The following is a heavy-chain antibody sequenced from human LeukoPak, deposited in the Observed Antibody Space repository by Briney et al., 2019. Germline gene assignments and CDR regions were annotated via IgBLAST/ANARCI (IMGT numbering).Heavy chain of an antibody. CDR2: ISSSSSYI. Sequence: GGSLRLSCAASGFTFSSYSMNWVRQAPGKGLEWVSSISSSSSYIYYADSVKGRFTISRDNAKNSLYLQMNSLRAEDTAVYYCARGTEALDDFWSGYFNYYYGMDVWGQGTTVTVSS. D-gene: IGHD3-3*01. J-gene: IGHJ6*02. V-gene: IGHV3-21*04. CDR1: GFTFSSYS. CDR3: ARGTEALDDFWSGYFNYYYGMDV.